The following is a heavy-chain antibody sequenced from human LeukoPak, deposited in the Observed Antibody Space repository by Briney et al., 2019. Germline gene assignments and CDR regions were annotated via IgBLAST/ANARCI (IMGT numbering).Heavy chain of an antibody. CDR3: AGTQHGELDY. CDR2: IHTSGST. D-gene: IGHD1-7*01. CDR1: GGSISSYY. Sequence: PSETLSLTCTVSGGSISSYYWIWVQQPAGKGLEWIGRIHTSGSTNYNPSLKSRVTMSLDTSKNQFSLKLTSVTAADTAVFYCAGTQHGELDYWGQGVLVTVSS. J-gene: IGHJ4*02. V-gene: IGHV4-4*07.